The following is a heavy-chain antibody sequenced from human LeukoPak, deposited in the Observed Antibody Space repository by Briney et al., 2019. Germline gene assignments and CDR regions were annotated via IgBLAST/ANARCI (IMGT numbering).Heavy chain of an antibody. CDR2: IYYSGTT. V-gene: IGHV4-59*08. D-gene: IGHD1-7*01. CDR3: ARRSGWNYNWFDP. Sequence: PSETLSLTCTVSAGSISSYYWSWIRQPPGKGLAWIGYIYYSGTTNYNPSLKSRVTISVDTSKNQFSLKLSSVTAADTAVYYCARRSGWNYNWFDPWGQGTLVTVSS. J-gene: IGHJ5*02. CDR1: AGSISSYY.